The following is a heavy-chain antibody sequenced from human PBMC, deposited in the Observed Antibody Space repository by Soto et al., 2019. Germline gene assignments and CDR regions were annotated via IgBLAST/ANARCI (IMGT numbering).Heavy chain of an antibody. V-gene: IGHV1-69*13. J-gene: IGHJ6*02. Sequence: SVKVSCKASGGTFSSYAISWVRQAPGQGLEWMGGIIPIFGTANYAQKFQGRVTITADESTSTAYMELSSLRSEDTAVYFCARVRCFNGLCHTADYGMDVWGPGTTVTVSS. CDR1: GGTFSSYA. CDR3: ARVRCFNGLCHTADYGMDV. D-gene: IGHD2-8*01. CDR2: IIPIFGTA.